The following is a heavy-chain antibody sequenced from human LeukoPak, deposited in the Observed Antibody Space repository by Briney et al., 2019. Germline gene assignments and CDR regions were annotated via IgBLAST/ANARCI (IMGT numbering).Heavy chain of an antibody. Sequence: GESLKIYCKASGHSFTSYWIGWVRQMPGKGLEWMGIIHPSDSETLYSPSFQGQVTISADNSITTAYLQWSSLKVSDTAMYYCGRRGYSGYGLVDDWGQGTLVSVSS. CDR3: GRRGYSGYGLVDD. J-gene: IGHJ4*02. CDR2: IHPSDSET. CDR1: GHSFTSYW. V-gene: IGHV5-51*01. D-gene: IGHD5-12*01.